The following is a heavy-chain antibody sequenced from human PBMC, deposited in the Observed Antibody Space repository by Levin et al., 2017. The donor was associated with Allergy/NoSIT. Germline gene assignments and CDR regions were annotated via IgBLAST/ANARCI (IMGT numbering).Heavy chain of an antibody. CDR3: AIDSSGSYYYFDY. D-gene: IGHD3-22*01. CDR1: GDSVSSLHYY. J-gene: IGHJ4*02. CDR2: IYFSGDT. Sequence: RSQTLSLTCTVSGDSVSSLHYYWGWIRQAPGKGLEWIGGIYFSGDTYYNPSLKSRLSIFVNTSKNQFFLRLSSVTAADTAVYYCAIDSSGSYYYFDYWGQGAPVTVSS. V-gene: IGHV4-39*01.